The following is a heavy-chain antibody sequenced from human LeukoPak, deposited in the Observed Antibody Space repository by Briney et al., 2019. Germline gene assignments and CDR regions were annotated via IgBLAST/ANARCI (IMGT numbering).Heavy chain of an antibody. Sequence: GASVKVSCKASGYTFTSYAMNWVRQAPGQGLEWMGWINTNTGNPTYAQGFTGRFVFSLDTSVSTAYLQISSLKAEDTAVYYCAREYSSSWVLNWFDPWGQGTLVTVSS. V-gene: IGHV7-4-1*02. CDR2: INTNTGNP. D-gene: IGHD6-13*01. J-gene: IGHJ5*02. CDR1: GYTFTSYA. CDR3: AREYSSSWVLNWFDP.